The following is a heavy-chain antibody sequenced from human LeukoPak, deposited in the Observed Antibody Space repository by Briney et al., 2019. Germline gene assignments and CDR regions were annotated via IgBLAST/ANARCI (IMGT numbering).Heavy chain of an antibody. CDR1: GFTFSNYN. D-gene: IGHD3-10*01. Sequence: PGGSLRLSCAASGFTFSNYNFYWVRQAPGKGLGWVSSISSTSSYIYYADSMKGRFTISRDNAKNSLYLQMNSLRAEDTAVYYCARALWSGPVYYGMDVWGQGITVTVSS. J-gene: IGHJ6*02. CDR2: ISSTSSYI. CDR3: ARALWSGPVYYGMDV. V-gene: IGHV3-21*01.